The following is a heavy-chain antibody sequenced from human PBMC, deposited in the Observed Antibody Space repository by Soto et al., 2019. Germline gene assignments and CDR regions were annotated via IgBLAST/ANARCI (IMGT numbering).Heavy chain of an antibody. Sequence: QVQLVESGGGVVQPGTSLRLSCAASGFTFSSYAMFWARQAPGTGLEWVALTSYDGTDKHYADSVKGRFTISRDNSENTLYLQMNSLRYEDAAVYYCARRDPVTNYYGMDVWGQGTTVTVSS. CDR1: GFTFSSYA. CDR3: ARRDPVTNYYGMDV. J-gene: IGHJ6*02. D-gene: IGHD2-21*02. CDR2: TSYDGTDK. V-gene: IGHV3-30-3*01.